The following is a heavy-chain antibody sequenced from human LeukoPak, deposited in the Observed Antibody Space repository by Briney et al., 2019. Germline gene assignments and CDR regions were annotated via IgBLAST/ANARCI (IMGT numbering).Heavy chain of an antibody. J-gene: IGHJ3*02. D-gene: IGHD3-22*01. V-gene: IGHV4-30-4*08. CDR2: IYYSGST. Sequence: SETLSLTCTVSGGSISSGDYYWSWIRQPPGKGLEWIGYIYYSGSTYYNPSLKSRVTISVDTTKNQFSLKLSSVTAADTAVYYCARATLRGYDSSGDDAFDIWGQGTMVTVSS. CDR1: GGSISSGDYY. CDR3: ARATLRGYDSSGDDAFDI.